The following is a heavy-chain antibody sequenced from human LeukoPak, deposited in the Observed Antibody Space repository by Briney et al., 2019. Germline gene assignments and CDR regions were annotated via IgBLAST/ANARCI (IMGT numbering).Heavy chain of an antibody. J-gene: IGHJ4*02. D-gene: IGHD2-8*02. CDR1: DFTFSSYG. CDR2: ISGSGGTT. Sequence: PGGSLRLSCAASDFTFSSYGMTWVRQAPGKGLEWVSGISGSGGTTYYAGSVKGRFTISRDNSMNTLYLQMNSLRAEDTAIYYCATYRQVLLPFESWGQGTLVTVSS. CDR3: ATYRQVLLPFES. V-gene: IGHV3-23*01.